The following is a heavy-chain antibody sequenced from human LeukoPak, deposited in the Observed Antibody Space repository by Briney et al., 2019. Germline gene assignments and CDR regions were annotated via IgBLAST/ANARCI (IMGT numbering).Heavy chain of an antibody. CDR3: AREHPLPYYNDGSGRMVD. V-gene: IGHV1-69*05. Sequence: SVKVSCKASGYTFSSYAISWVRQAPGQGLEWMGRIIPNFGTANYAQKFQGRVTMTTDTSTSTAYMELSSLRSEDTAVYYCAREHPLPYYNDGSGRMVDWGQGTLVTVSS. CDR2: IIPNFGTA. J-gene: IGHJ4*02. D-gene: IGHD3-22*01. CDR1: GYTFSSYA.